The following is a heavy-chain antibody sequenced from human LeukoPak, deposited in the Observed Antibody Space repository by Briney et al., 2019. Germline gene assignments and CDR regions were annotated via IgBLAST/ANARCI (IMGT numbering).Heavy chain of an antibody. Sequence: PSETLSLTCTVSGGSISSSSYYWGWIRQPPGKGLEWIGSIYYSGSTYYNPSLKSRVTISVDTSKNQFSLKLSSVTAADTAVYYCARDSTSPGIASDWGQGTLVTVSS. V-gene: IGHV4-39*07. CDR3: ARDSTSPGIASD. CDR1: GGSISSSSYY. D-gene: IGHD6-13*01. J-gene: IGHJ4*02. CDR2: IYYSGST.